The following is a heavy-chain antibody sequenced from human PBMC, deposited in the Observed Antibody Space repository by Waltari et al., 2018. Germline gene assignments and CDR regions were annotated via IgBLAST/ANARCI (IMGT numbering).Heavy chain of an antibody. CDR2: IYHSGST. V-gene: IGHV4-38-2*01. CDR1: GYSISSGYY. CDR3: ATQLTTVTTS. D-gene: IGHD4-17*01. J-gene: IGHJ5*02. Sequence: QVQLQESGPGLVKPSETLSLTCAVSGYSISSGYYWGWIRQPPGKGLEWIGSIYHSGSTDYNPSLKSRVTISVDTAKNQFSRKLSSVTAADTAVYYCATQLTTVTTSWGQGTLVTVSS.